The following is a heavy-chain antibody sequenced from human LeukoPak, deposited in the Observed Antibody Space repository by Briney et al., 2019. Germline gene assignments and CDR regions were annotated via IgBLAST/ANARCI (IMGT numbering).Heavy chain of an antibody. V-gene: IGHV4-38-2*02. Sequence: SETLSLTCTVSGYSISSGYYWGWIRQPPGKGLEWIGSIYHSGSTYYNPSLKSRVTISVDTSKNQFSLKLTSVTAADTAVYYCARHPRASDPFDIWGQGTIVTVSS. CDR3: ARHPRASDPFDI. J-gene: IGHJ3*02. CDR1: GYSISSGYY. CDR2: IYHSGST.